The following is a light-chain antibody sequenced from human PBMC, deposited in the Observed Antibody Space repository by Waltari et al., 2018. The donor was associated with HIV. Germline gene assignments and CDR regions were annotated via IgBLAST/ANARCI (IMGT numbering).Light chain of an antibody. J-gene: IGLJ2*01. V-gene: IGLV1-40*01. CDR1: RPNLGAPYD. CDR2: GST. CDR3: QSYDNSLGVV. Sequence: QSVLTQPPSVSGAPGQRVTISCTGGRPNLGAPYDVHWYQQFPGTAPKLLIYGSTNRPSGVPDRFSGSKSGTSASLAITGLQAEDEADYYCQSYDNSLGVVFGGGTKLTVL.